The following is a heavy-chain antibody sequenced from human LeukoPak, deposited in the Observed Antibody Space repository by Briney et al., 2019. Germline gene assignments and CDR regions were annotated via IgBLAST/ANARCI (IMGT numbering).Heavy chain of an antibody. CDR2: IYYSGST. CDR3: ARDRLSSVAATGPGHNYGMDV. CDR1: GGSISSYY. D-gene: IGHD2-15*01. Sequence: PSETLSLTCTVSGGSISSYYWSWIRQPPGKGLEWIGCIYYSGSTNYNPSLKSRVTISVDTSKNQFSLKLSSVTAADTAVYYCARDRLSSVAATGPGHNYGMDVWGQGTTVTVSS. V-gene: IGHV4-59*01. J-gene: IGHJ6*02.